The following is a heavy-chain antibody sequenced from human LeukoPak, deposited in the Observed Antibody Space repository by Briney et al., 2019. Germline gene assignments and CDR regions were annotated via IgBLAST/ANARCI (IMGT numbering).Heavy chain of an antibody. Sequence: ASVKVSCKASGYTFTCYYMHWVRQAPGQGLEWRGWINPNSGGTNYAQKFQGRVTMTRDTSISTAYMELSRLRSDDTAVYYCARGQPYYYGSGSYYYRFDYWGQGTLVTVSS. CDR1: GYTFTCYY. CDR3: ARGQPYYYGSGSYYYRFDY. CDR2: INPNSGGT. J-gene: IGHJ4*02. V-gene: IGHV1-2*02. D-gene: IGHD3-10*01.